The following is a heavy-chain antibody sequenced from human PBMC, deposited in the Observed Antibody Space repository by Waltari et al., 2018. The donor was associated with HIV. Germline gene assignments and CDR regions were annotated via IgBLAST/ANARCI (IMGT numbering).Heavy chain of an antibody. D-gene: IGHD3-3*01. Sequence: QVQLQQRGAGLLKPSETLSPTCAVYGGSFSGYYWRWIRQPPGKGLEWIGEINHSGSTNYNPSLKSRVTISVDTSKNQFSLKLSSVTAADTAVYYCARGQDYDFWSGYYYDYWGQGTLVTVSS. CDR2: INHSGST. CDR3: ARGQDYDFWSGYYYDY. J-gene: IGHJ4*02. V-gene: IGHV4-34*01. CDR1: GGSFSGYY.